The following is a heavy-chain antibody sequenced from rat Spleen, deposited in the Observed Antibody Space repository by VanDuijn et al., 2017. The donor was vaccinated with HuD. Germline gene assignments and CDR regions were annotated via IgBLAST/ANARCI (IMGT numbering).Heavy chain of an antibody. Sequence: EVQVLESGGGLVQPGNSLKLSCATSGFTFSTAWMYWCRQFPEKRLEWVARIKAKSNNYATDYTESVKGRFTISRDDSKSSIYLQMNNLKEEDTAIYYCASSYSSYMAFAYWGQGTLVTVSS. V-gene: IGHV6-6*01. CDR1: GFTFSTAW. J-gene: IGHJ3*01. CDR3: ASSYSSYMAFAY. D-gene: IGHD1-2*01. CDR2: IKAKSNNYAT.